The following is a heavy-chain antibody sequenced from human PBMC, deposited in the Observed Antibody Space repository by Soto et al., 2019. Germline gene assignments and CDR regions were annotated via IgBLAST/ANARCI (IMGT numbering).Heavy chain of an antibody. CDR2: IYTSGST. Sequence: QVQXQESGPGLVXPXXXLSLTCXXXGGSXXXYXWXXXXXXXXXXXXXXGXIYTSGSTNYNPSLKSRVTMSVDTSKNQFSLKLSSVTAADTAVYYCAREGYYDFWSGYNHYGMDVWGQGTTVTVSS. J-gene: IGHJ6*02. CDR1: GGSXXXYX. D-gene: IGHD3-3*01. V-gene: IGHV4-4*07. CDR3: AREGYYDFWSGYNHYGMDV.